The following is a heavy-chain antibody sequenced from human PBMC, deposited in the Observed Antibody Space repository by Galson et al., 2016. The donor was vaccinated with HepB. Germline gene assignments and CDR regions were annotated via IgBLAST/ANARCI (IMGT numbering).Heavy chain of an antibody. V-gene: IGHV1-69*13. D-gene: IGHD3-22*01. CDR2: IIPIFRTA. Sequence: SVKVSCKASGGTFSNYTISWMRQAPGQGLEWMGGIIPIFRTANYAQKFQGRVTITADESTSTAHMELRSPRSEDTAVYYCARDLYDSSGYHYVNWYFDLWGRGTLVTVSS. J-gene: IGHJ2*01. CDR3: ARDLYDSSGYHYVNWYFDL. CDR1: GGTFSNYT.